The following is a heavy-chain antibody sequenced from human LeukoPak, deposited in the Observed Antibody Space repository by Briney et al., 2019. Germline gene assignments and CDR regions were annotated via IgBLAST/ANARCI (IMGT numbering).Heavy chain of an antibody. J-gene: IGHJ4*02. D-gene: IGHD5-24*01. CDR3: ARETPRRGETRDGYR. Sequence: GGSLRLSCAASGFTFSNYWMNWVRQAPGKGLECLANIKQDGSETYYADSVRGRFTISRDNAKNSLYLQMNSLRAEDTAVYYCARETPRRGETRDGYRWGQGTLVTVSS. V-gene: IGHV3-7*01. CDR2: IKQDGSET. CDR1: GFTFSNYW.